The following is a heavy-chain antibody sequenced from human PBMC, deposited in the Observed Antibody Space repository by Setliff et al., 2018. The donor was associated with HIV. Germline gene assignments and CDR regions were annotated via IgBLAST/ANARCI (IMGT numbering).Heavy chain of an antibody. Sequence: PGGSLRLSCAVSEFTFSSYGMHWVRQAPGKGLEWVATTSDDGSNKYYADSAKGRFTISRDNAKSTLYLQMDSLRAEDTAVYYCARGIPGGGIDYWGQGTLVTVSS. V-gene: IGHV3-30*03. CDR2: TSDDGSNK. CDR3: ARGIPGGGIDY. J-gene: IGHJ4*02. CDR1: EFTFSSYG. D-gene: IGHD2-21*01.